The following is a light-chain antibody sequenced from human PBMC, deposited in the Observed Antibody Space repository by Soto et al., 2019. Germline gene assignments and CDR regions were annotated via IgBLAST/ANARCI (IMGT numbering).Light chain of an antibody. CDR3: CSYAGTYSI. CDR2: DVN. V-gene: IGLV2-11*01. CDR1: ATDVGGYNF. J-gene: IGLJ2*01. Sequence: QSALTQPRSVSGAPGQSVTISCTGTATDVGGYNFVSWYQQHPGRAPKLIISDVNNLPSGVPDRFSGSKSGNTASLTIAGLQAEDEAEYYGCSYAGTYSIFGGGTKLTVL.